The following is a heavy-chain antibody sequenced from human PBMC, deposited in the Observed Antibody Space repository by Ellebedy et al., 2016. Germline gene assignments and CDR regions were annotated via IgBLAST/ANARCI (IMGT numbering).Heavy chain of an antibody. D-gene: IGHD3-22*01. CDR2: IYYSGST. CDR3: ARLPRTQPRLYYYDSSGYYFDY. CDR1: GGSISSSSYY. V-gene: IGHV4-39*01. Sequence: SETLSLTCTVSGGSISSSSYYWGWIRQPPGKGLEWIGSIYYSGSTYYNPSLKSRVTISVDTSKNQFSLKLSSVTAADTAVYYCARLPRTQPRLYYYDSSGYYFDYWGQGTLVTVSS. J-gene: IGHJ4*02.